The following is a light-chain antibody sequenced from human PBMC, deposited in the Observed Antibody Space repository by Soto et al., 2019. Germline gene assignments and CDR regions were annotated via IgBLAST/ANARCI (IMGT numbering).Light chain of an antibody. Sequence: QTVVTQEPSLTVSPGGTXXLTXXSSTGAVTSGHYPYWFQQKPGQAPXTXXXXTSNKPSWTPARFSGSLLGGKAALTLSGAQPEDEAEYYCLLSYSGAWVFGGGTKLTVL. CDR2: XTS. J-gene: IGLJ3*02. CDR3: LLSYSGAWV. V-gene: IGLV7-46*01. CDR1: TGAVTSGHY.